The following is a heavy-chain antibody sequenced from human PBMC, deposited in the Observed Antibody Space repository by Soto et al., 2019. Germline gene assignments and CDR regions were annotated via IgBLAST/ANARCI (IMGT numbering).Heavy chain of an antibody. CDR3: ARVPSSSGRAHFDY. CDR1: GFTFSSYA. D-gene: IGHD2-15*01. J-gene: IGHJ4*02. CDR2: ISYDGSNK. V-gene: IGHV3-30-3*01. Sequence: QVQLVESGGGVVQPGRSLRLSCAASGFTFSSYAMHWVRQAPGKGLEWVADISYDGSNKYYADSVKGRFTISRDNSKNTLYLQMNSLRAEDTAVYYCARVPSSSGRAHFDYWGQGTLVTVSS.